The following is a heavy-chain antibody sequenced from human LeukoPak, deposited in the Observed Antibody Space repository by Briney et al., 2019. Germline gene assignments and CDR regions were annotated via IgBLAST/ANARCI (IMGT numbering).Heavy chain of an antibody. V-gene: IGHV3-48*03. CDR1: AFTFSSYE. J-gene: IGHJ3*02. D-gene: IGHD3-16*01. CDR2: ISSSGSTI. Sequence: GGSLTLSCSDSAFTFSSYEMNGVRQAPGKGLEWVSYISSSGSTIYYADSVKGRFTISRDNAKNSLYLQMNSLRPEDTAVYYCARVGRSYYDGLSGRDAFDIWGQGTMVTVSS. CDR3: ARVGRSYYDGLSGRDAFDI.